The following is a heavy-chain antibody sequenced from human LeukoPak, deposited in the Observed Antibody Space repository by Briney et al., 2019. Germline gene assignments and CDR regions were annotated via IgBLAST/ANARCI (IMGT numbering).Heavy chain of an antibody. CDR2: IRSKANSYAP. D-gene: IGHD2-15*01. CDR3: TRLAARTLHCSGGSFYSGY. V-gene: IGHV3-73*01. CDR1: GFTFSGSA. Sequence: PGGSLRLSCAASGFTFSGSAMHWVRQAPGKGLEWVGRIRSKANSYAPAYPASVKPKFTISKDDSNNTAYLQMNTLKSEHTAVYYCTRLAARTLHCSGGSFYSGYWGQGTLVTVSS. J-gene: IGHJ4*02.